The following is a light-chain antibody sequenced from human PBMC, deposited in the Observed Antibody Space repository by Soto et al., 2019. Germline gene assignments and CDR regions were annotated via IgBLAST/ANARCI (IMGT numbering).Light chain of an antibody. CDR3: QQSYSTPPRFT. CDR2: KAS. J-gene: IGKJ3*01. Sequence: DIQMTQSPSTLSASVGDRVTITCRASQSISSWLAWYQQKPGKAPKLLIYKASSLESGVPSRFSGSGSGTEFTLTISSLQPDDFATYYCQQSYSTPPRFTFGPGTKVDIK. CDR1: QSISSW. V-gene: IGKV1-5*03.